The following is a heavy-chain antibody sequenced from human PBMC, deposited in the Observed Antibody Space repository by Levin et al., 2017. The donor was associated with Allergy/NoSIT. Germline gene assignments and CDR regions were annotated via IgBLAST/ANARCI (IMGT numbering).Heavy chain of an antibody. Sequence: SETLSLTCTVSGGSISSSTYYWGWIRQPPGKGLEWIASIYYSGSTYYNPSLKSRVTISVDTSKNQFSLKVTSVTAADTAVYYCARHSLAVAGIWFFDYWGQGTLVTVSS. J-gene: IGHJ4*02. CDR1: GGSISSSTYY. V-gene: IGHV4-39*01. CDR2: IYYSGST. CDR3: ARHSLAVAGIWFFDY. D-gene: IGHD6-19*01.